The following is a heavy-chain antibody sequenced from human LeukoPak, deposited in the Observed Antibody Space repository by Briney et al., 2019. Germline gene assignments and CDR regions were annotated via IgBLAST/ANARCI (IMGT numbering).Heavy chain of an antibody. CDR3: ARDTSSWYRTYFDY. D-gene: IGHD6-13*01. CDR2: ISYDGSNK. Sequence: SGGSLRLSCAASGFTFSSYAMHWVRQAPGKGLEWVAVISYDGSNKYYADSVKGRFTISRDNSKNTLYLQMNSLRAEDTAVYYCARDTSSWYRTYFDYWGQGTLVTVSS. J-gene: IGHJ4*02. V-gene: IGHV3-30*04. CDR1: GFTFSSYA.